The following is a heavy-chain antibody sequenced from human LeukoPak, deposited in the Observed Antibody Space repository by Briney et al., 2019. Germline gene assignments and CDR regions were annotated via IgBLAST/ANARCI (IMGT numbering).Heavy chain of an antibody. V-gene: IGHV4-59*08. CDR1: GGSISRYY. J-gene: IGHJ4*02. Sequence: SETLSLTCTVSGGSISRYYWSWIRQPPGKGLAWIGYIYYSGSTNYNPSLKSRVTISVDTSKNQFSLKLSSVTAADTAVYYCAATRYNWNDPGYYFDYWGQGTLVTVSS. CDR3: AATRYNWNDPGYYFDY. D-gene: IGHD1-20*01. CDR2: IYYSGST.